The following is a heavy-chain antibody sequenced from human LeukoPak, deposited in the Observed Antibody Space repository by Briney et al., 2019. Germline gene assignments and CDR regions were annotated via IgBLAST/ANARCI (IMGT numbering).Heavy chain of an antibody. V-gene: IGHV4-34*01. CDR2: INHSGST. CDR1: GGSFNGYY. CDR3: ARRFAVTKDFDY. J-gene: IGHJ4*02. Sequence: SETLSLTCAVYGGSFNGYYWSWIRQPPGKGLEWIGEINHSGSTNYNPSLKSRVTISVDTSKNQFSLKLSSVTAADTAVYYCARRFAVTKDFDYWGQGTLVTVSS. D-gene: IGHD4-17*01.